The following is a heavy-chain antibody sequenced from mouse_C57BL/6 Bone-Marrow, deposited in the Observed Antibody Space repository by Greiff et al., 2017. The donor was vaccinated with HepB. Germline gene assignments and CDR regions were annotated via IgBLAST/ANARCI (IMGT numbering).Heavy chain of an antibody. CDR2: ISSGGDYI. J-gene: IGHJ1*03. D-gene: IGHD2-5*01. CDR1: GFTFSSYA. Sequence: EVMLVESGEGLVKPGGSLKLSCAASGFTFSSYAMSWVRQTPEKRLEWVAYISSGGDYIYYADTVKGRFTISRDTARTTLYLQMSSLKSEDTAMYYCTRDDYSNDWYFDVWGTGTTVTVSS. CDR3: TRDDYSNDWYFDV. V-gene: IGHV5-9-1*02.